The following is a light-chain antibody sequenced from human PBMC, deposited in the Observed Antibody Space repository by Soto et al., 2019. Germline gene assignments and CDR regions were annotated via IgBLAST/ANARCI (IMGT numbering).Light chain of an antibody. J-gene: IGKJ1*01. Sequence: DIQMTQSPSTLSASVGDRVTITCRASQSISSWLAWYQQKPGKAPKLLIYDASSLESGVPSRFSGSGSGTELTLTISSLQPDDFATYYCQQYNSYSWTFGQGTTV. V-gene: IGKV1-5*01. CDR1: QSISSW. CDR3: QQYNSYSWT. CDR2: DAS.